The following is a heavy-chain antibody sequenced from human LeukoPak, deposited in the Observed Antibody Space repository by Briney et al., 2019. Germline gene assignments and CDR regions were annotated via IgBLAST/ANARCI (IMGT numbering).Heavy chain of an antibody. CDR2: TGNRADSYTT. J-gene: IGHJ3*02. Sequence: LSLTCTVSGGSFSDHYMDWVRQAPGKGLEWVGRTGNRADSYTTEYAASVRGRFTISRDDSKNSLYLQMNSLKTEDTALYYCTRGYSSVSIYAFDIWGQGTMVTVSS. V-gene: IGHV3-72*01. CDR3: TRGYSSVSIYAFDI. CDR1: GGSFSDHY. D-gene: IGHD5-18*01.